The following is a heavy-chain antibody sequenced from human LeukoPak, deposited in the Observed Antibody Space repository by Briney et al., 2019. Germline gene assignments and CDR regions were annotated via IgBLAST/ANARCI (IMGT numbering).Heavy chain of an antibody. CDR1: GYTFTSYG. CDR2: ISAYNGNT. Sequence: ASVKVSCKASGYTFTSYGISWVRQAPGQGLEWMGWISAYNGNTNYAQKLQGRVTMTTDTSTSTAYMELRSLRSDDTAVYYCARDVFSGSYWGPYYYYGMDVWGQGTTVTDSS. J-gene: IGHJ6*02. D-gene: IGHD1-26*01. V-gene: IGHV1-18*01. CDR3: ARDVFSGSYWGPYYYYGMDV.